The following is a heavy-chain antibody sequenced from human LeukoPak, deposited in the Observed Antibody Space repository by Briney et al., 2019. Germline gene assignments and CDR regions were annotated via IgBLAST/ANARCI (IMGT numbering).Heavy chain of an antibody. CDR2: ISWDASGT. J-gene: IGHJ6*03. CDR3: AKERRGYYLDV. D-gene: IGHD3-10*01. V-gene: IGHV3-43D*03. Sequence: GGSLRLSCAASGFNFGHYAMQWVRQAPGKGLEWVSLISWDASGTYYADSVKGRFTISRDNSKNSLSLQMNSLRPEDTALYYCAKERRGYYLDVWGKGTTVTVSS. CDR1: GFNFGHYA.